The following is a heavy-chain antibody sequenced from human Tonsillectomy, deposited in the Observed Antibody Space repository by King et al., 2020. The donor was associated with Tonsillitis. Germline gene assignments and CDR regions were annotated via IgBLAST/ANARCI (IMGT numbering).Heavy chain of an antibody. J-gene: IGHJ2*01. D-gene: IGHD7-27*01. Sequence: VQLVESGGGLVQPGGSLRLSCAASGFTFSRYSMNWVRQAPGKGLEWVSSIGPISSRLYYADSVKGRCTISRDNGKNSLYLQMNSLRAGDPALYYCARDLGIDTYWDWYFDLWGRGTLVTVSS. V-gene: IGHV3-48*01. CDR3: ARDLGIDTYWDWYFDL. CDR2: IGPISSRL. CDR1: GFTFSRYS.